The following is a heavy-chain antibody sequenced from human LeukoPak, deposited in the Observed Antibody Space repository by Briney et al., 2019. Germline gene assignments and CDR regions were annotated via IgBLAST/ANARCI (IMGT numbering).Heavy chain of an antibody. Sequence: SETLSLTCTVSGGSISSYYWSWTRQPAGKGLEWIGRIYTSGSTNYNPSLKSRVTMSVDTSKNQFSLQLNSVTAADTAVYYCARYTYGNYYFDYWGQGTLVTVSA. D-gene: IGHD5-18*01. CDR1: GGSISSYY. V-gene: IGHV4-4*07. J-gene: IGHJ4*02. CDR3: ARYTYGNYYFDY. CDR2: IYTSGST.